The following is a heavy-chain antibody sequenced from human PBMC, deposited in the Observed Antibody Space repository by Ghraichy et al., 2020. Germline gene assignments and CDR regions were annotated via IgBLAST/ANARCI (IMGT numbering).Heavy chain of an antibody. Sequence: SETLSLTCAVYGGSFSGYYWSWIRQPPGKGLEWIGEINHSGSTNYNPSLKSRVTISVDTSKNQFSLKLSSVTAADTAVYYCARHRGSGYYLTLDYWGQGTLVTVSS. V-gene: IGHV4-34*01. D-gene: IGHD3-22*01. J-gene: IGHJ4*02. CDR2: INHSGST. CDR1: GGSFSGYY. CDR3: ARHRGSGYYLTLDY.